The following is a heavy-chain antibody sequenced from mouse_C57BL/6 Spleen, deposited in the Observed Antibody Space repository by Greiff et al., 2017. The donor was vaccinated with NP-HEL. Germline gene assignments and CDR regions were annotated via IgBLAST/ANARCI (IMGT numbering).Heavy chain of an antibody. Sequence: QVHVKQSGPELVKPGASVKLSCKASGYTFTSYDINWVKQRPGQGLEWIGWIYPRDGSTKYNEKFKGKATLTVDTSSSTADMELHSLTSEDSAVYFCAREEGIYYDYDDGYFDYWGQGTTLTVSS. CDR2: IYPRDGST. CDR1: GYTFTSYD. CDR3: AREEGIYYDYDDGYFDY. D-gene: IGHD2-4*01. V-gene: IGHV1-85*01. J-gene: IGHJ2*01.